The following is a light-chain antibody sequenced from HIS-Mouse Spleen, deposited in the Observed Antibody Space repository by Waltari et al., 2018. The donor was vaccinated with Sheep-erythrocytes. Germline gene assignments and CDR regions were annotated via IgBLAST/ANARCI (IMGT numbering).Light chain of an antibody. V-gene: IGKV1-9*01. Sequence: DIQLTQSPSFLSASVGDRVTITCRASQGISSYLAWYQQKPGKAPKLQICAASTLQSGVPSRFSGSGDWTEFTRTISSLQPEDFATYYCQQLNSYPPAFGPGTKVDIK. J-gene: IGKJ3*01. CDR1: QGISSY. CDR2: AAS. CDR3: QQLNSYPPA.